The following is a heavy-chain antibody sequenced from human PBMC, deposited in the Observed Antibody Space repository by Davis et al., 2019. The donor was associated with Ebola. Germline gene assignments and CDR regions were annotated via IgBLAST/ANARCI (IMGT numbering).Heavy chain of an antibody. V-gene: IGHV4-59*01. Sequence: SETLSLTCTVSGVSISGYFWSWIRQPPGKGLEWIGNIHYIGNTNYYPSLKSRVTMSVDTSKNQFSLKLSSVTAADTAVYYCARGNYGDYIVLYYYNMDVWGQGTTVTVSS. CDR2: IHYIGNT. J-gene: IGHJ6*02. CDR3: ARGNYGDYIVLYYYNMDV. D-gene: IGHD4-17*01. CDR1: GVSISGYF.